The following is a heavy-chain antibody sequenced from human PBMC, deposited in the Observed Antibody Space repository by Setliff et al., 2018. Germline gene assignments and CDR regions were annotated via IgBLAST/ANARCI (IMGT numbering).Heavy chain of an antibody. V-gene: IGHV4-59*01. CDR2: VYHSGTA. D-gene: IGHD5-12*01. CDR1: GGPFSGAS. CDR3: ARGGTFRYFDY. J-gene: IGHJ4*02. Sequence: SETLSLTCTVSGGPFSGASIWSWIRQPPGKGLEFIGYVYHSGTAKYDPSLESRAIMSVDASKNEISLKLKSVTAADTAVYYCARGGTFRYFDYWGQGTPVTVSS.